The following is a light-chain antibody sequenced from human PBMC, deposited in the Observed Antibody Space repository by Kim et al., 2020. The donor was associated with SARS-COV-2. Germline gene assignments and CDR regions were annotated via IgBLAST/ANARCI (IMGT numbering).Light chain of an antibody. CDR1: QSVSSN. CDR2: GAS. J-gene: IGKJ4*01. CDR3: QQYNNWLT. V-gene: IGKV3-15*01. Sequence: SVSPGERATLSCRASQSVSSNLAWYQQKPGQAPGLLIYGASTRATGIPARFSGSGSGTEFTLTISSLQSEDFAVYYCQQYNNWLTFGGGTKVDIK.